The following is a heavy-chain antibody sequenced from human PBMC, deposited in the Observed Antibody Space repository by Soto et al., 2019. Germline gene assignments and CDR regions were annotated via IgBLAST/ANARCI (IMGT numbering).Heavy chain of an antibody. V-gene: IGHV4-59*08. Sequence: SETLSLTCTVSGGSISPYYWSWMRQPPGKGLEWVGYIYYGGTSSYNPSLKSRVTIALETSKSQISLRLTSVAAADTAVYYCASQHYYDSSGYYVGYWGQGTLVTVS. CDR2: IYYGGTS. CDR3: ASQHYYDSSGYYVGY. D-gene: IGHD3-22*01. J-gene: IGHJ4*02. CDR1: GGSISPYY.